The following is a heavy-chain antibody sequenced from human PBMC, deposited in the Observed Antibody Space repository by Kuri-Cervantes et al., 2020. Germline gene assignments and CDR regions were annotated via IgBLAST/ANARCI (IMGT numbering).Heavy chain of an antibody. Sequence: GSLRLSCAASGFTFSSYSMNWVRQAPGKGLEWVSSISSSSSYIYYADSVKGRFTISRDNAKNSLYLQMNSLRAEDTAVYYCARVTQPAAVDYWGQGTLVTVSS. CDR1: GFTFSSYS. V-gene: IGHV3-21*01. D-gene: IGHD2-2*01. J-gene: IGHJ4*02. CDR3: ARVTQPAAVDY. CDR2: ISSSSSYI.